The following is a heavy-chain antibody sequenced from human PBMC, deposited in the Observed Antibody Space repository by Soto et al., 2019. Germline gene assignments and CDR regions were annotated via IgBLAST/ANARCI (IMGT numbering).Heavy chain of an antibody. J-gene: IGHJ5*02. V-gene: IGHV1-8*01. D-gene: IGHD6-19*01. CDR1: GYTFTSYD. Sequence: GASVKVSCKASGYTFTSYDINWVRQATGQGLEWMGWMNPNSGNTGYAQKFQGRVTMTRNTSISTAYMELSSLRSEDTAAYYCARGRWLVRTCWFDPWGQGTLVTVSS. CDR2: MNPNSGNT. CDR3: ARGRWLVRTCWFDP.